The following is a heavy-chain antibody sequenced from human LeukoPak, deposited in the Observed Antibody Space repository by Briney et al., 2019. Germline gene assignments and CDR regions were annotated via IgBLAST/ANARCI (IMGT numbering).Heavy chain of an antibody. Sequence: PSETLSLTCAVDGGSFSGYYWSWIRQLPGKGLEWVGEINHSGSTNYNPSLKSRVTISVDTSKNQFSLKLSSVTAADTAVYYCARARLLSYYDSSGYYYSWGFDYWGQGTLVTVSS. CDR1: GGSFSGYY. J-gene: IGHJ4*02. D-gene: IGHD3-22*01. CDR2: INHSGST. V-gene: IGHV4-34*01. CDR3: ARARLLSYYDSSGYYYSWGFDY.